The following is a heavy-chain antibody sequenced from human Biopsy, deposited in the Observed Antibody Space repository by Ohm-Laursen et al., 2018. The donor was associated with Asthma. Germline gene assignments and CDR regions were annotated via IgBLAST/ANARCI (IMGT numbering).Heavy chain of an antibody. CDR2: ISYGGKT. CDR3: ARRITIFGVVQKNHGMDA. D-gene: IGHD3-3*01. J-gene: IGHJ6*02. V-gene: IGHV4-39*01. Sequence: GTLSLTCAVSGGSMTPTSHYWDWIRQAPGKGLEWIGYISYGGKTSYNPSLKNRVTISRDTSKNQFSLRLTSVTAADTAVYFCARRITIFGVVQKNHGMDAWGQGTTVIVSS. CDR1: GGSMTPTSHY.